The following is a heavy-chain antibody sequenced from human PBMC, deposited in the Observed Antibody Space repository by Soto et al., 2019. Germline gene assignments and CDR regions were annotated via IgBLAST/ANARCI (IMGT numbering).Heavy chain of an antibody. CDR1: GYTPTNYD. V-gene: IGHV1-18*01. J-gene: IGHJ4*02. CDR3: ARGLYRRGTYYAFDN. D-gene: IGHD1-26*01. CDR2: ISAYNGNT. Sequence: QVPLVQSGPEVKKPGASVKVSCKTSGYTPTNYDIDWVRQAPGQGLEYMGWISAYNGNTNYARKLQDRVTLTTDTSTRTAYMELRSLQSDDTAIYYCARGLYRRGTYYAFDNWGQGTLVTVSS.